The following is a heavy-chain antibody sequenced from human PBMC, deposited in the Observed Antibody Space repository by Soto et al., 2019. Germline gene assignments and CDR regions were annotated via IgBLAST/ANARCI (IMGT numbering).Heavy chain of an antibody. Sequence: QVQLVESGGGVVQPGRSLRLSCAASGFPFRDYAFHWVRQPPGKGLEWVAVLSYAGSEKYYGDSVKGRFTISRDNAKNMLYLHLSSLRAEDTAVYYCARGQLVNPGYYYGMDIWGQGTTVNVSS. CDR2: LSYAGSEK. J-gene: IGHJ6*02. CDR1: GFPFRDYA. D-gene: IGHD3-22*01. V-gene: IGHV3-33*01. CDR3: ARGQLVNPGYYYGMDI.